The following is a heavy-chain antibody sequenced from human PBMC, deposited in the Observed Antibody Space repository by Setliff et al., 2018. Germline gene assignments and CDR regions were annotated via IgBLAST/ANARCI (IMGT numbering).Heavy chain of an antibody. V-gene: IGHV4-34*01. CDR3: AGSLGGFDY. Sequence: PSETLSLTCAVYGGSFSGYYWSWIRQPPGRGLEWIGEINHDGGTNYNPSLKSRVTISVDTSKNQFSLKLSSVTAADTAVYYCAGSLGGFDYWGQGTLVTVSS. D-gene: IGHD3-16*01. J-gene: IGHJ4*02. CDR2: INHDGGT. CDR1: GGSFSGYY.